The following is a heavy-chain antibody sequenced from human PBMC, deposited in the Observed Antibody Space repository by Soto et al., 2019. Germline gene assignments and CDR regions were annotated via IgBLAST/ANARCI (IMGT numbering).Heavy chain of an antibody. CDR1: GGSISSYY. CDR3: ARGEVSLGPLNSWDFDY. V-gene: IGHV4-59*01. CDR2: IYVSGST. Sequence: SETLSLTCTVSGGSISSYYWSWIRQAPGKGLEWIGHIYVSGSTNYNPSLKSRVTVSLDTSKNPSSLNLSSVTAADTAVYYCARGEVSLGPLNSWDFDYWGQGTLVTVSS. J-gene: IGHJ4*02. D-gene: IGHD1-26*01.